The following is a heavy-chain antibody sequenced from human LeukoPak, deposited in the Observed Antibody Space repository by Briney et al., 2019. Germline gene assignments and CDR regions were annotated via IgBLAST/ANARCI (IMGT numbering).Heavy chain of an antibody. Sequence: ASVKVSCKASGYTFTDYYMHWVRQAPGQGPEWMGWINPNSGGTNYAQKFQGRVTMTRDTSITTAYMELRRLRYDDTAVYYCARVGGQPLLLGYWGQGTLVTVSS. V-gene: IGHV1-2*02. J-gene: IGHJ4*02. CDR2: INPNSGGT. CDR1: GYTFTDYY. CDR3: ARVGGQPLLLGY. D-gene: IGHD2-21*02.